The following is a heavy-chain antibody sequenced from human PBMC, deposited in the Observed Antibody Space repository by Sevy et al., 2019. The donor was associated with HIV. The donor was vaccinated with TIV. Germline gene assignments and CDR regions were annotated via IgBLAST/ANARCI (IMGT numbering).Heavy chain of an antibody. D-gene: IGHD1-26*01. Sequence: SETLSLTCTVSGGSIASLYWNWIRQPPGKGLEWIANIYYNGHINYNPSLKSRVTLSLDTSKNQFSLRLSSVTAADTAMYYCAGENAWGRGYSWGQGTLVSVSS. CDR3: AGENAWGRGYS. V-gene: IGHV4-59*08. J-gene: IGHJ4*02. CDR1: GGSIASLY. CDR2: IYYNGHI.